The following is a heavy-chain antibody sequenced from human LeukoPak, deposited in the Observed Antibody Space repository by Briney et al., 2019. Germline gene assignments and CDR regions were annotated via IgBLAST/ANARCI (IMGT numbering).Heavy chain of an antibody. Sequence: PGGSLRLSCAVSGFTFSSYDMNWVRQAPGKGLEWVSSISGSGSTIYYADSVKGRFTISRDNAKKSLYLQMNSLRAEDTAVYYCARARLTDYVWGRRTFDIWGQGTMVTISS. CDR3: ARARLTDYVWGRRTFDI. J-gene: IGHJ3*02. V-gene: IGHV3-48*03. CDR1: GFTFSSYD. D-gene: IGHD3-16*01. CDR2: ISGSGSTI.